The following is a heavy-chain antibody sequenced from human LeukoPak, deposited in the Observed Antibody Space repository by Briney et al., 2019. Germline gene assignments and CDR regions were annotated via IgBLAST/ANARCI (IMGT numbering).Heavy chain of an antibody. CDR3: AKASWVSSADAVL. Sequence: GGSLRLSCVASGFIFRDYAMSWVRQAPAGGLEWVSSLRGDGETFYTDSVKGRFTLSRDHSRNTVYLPLSNLRVEDTAVYYCAKASWVSSADAVLWGQGTLVTVS. CDR2: LRGDGET. CDR1: GFIFRDYA. V-gene: IGHV3-23*01. J-gene: IGHJ4*02. D-gene: IGHD3-16*01.